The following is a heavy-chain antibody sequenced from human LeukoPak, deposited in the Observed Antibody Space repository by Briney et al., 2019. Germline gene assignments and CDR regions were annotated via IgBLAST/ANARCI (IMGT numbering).Heavy chain of an antibody. D-gene: IGHD2-21*02. V-gene: IGHV4-39*07. CDR3: ASLTYCGGDCYPENYFDY. Sequence: SETLSLICTVSGGSISSSSYYWGWIRQPPGKGLEWIGSIYYSGSTYYNPSLKSRVTISVDTSKNQFSLKLSSVTAADTAVYYCASLTYCGGDCYPENYFDYWGQGTLVTVSS. CDR2: IYYSGST. J-gene: IGHJ4*02. CDR1: GGSISSSSYY.